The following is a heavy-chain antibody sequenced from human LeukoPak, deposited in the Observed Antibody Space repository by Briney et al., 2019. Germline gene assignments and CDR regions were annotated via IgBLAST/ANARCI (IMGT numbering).Heavy chain of an antibody. Sequence: GASVKVSCQVSGDTLSDLSIHWVRQAPGKGLEWMGGYEPEDDERSYAQKLQGRFTMTEDTYTDTAYMELRSLRSEDSAVYYCATETVMVPYGMDVWGQGTTVIVSS. V-gene: IGHV1-24*01. CDR2: YEPEDDER. CDR3: ATETVMVPYGMDV. J-gene: IGHJ6*02. D-gene: IGHD5-18*01. CDR1: GDTLSDLS.